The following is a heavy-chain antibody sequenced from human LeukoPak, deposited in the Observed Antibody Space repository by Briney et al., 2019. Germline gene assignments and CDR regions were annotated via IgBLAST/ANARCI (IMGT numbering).Heavy chain of an antibody. J-gene: IGHJ3*02. V-gene: IGHV1-24*01. Sequence: ASVKVSCKVSGYTLTELSMHWVRQAPGKGPEWMGGFDPEDGETIYAQKFQGRVTMTEDTSTDTAYMELSSLRSEDTAVYYCATRMVRGVITPDAFDIWGQGTMVTVSS. CDR2: FDPEDGET. CDR1: GYTLTELS. CDR3: ATRMVRGVITPDAFDI. D-gene: IGHD3-10*01.